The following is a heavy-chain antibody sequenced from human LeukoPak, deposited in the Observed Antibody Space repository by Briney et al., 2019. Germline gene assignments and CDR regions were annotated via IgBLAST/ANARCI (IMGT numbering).Heavy chain of an antibody. J-gene: IGHJ4*02. CDR3: ARGSRGYSYGPKY. Sequence: LSLTCNVSGGSISGAGYYWSWIRQHPGKGLEWVSYISSSGSTIYYADSVKGRFTISRDNAKNSLYLQMNSLRAEDTAVYYCARGSRGYSYGPKYWGQGTLVTVSS. D-gene: IGHD5-18*01. CDR1: GGSISGAGYY. V-gene: IGHV3-11*01. CDR2: ISSSGSTI.